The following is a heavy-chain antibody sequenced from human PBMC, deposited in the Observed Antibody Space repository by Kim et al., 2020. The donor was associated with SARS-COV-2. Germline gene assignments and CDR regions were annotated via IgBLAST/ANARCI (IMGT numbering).Heavy chain of an antibody. CDR3: ARAGIPAALEYYFDS. V-gene: IGHV1-46*04. Sequence: HKLQGRVTVTGDTSTSTLYMELGSLRSEDTAVYYCARAGIPAALEYYFDSWGQGTRVTVSS. D-gene: IGHD2-2*01. J-gene: IGHJ4*02.